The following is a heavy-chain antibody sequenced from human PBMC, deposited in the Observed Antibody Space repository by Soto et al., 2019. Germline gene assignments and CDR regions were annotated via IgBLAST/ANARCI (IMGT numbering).Heavy chain of an antibody. J-gene: IGHJ3*02. CDR3: ARGYSSSWYGAFDI. Sequence: GGSLRLSCAASGFTFSSYSMNWVRQAPGKGLEWVSSISSSSSYIYYADSVKGRFTISRDNAKNSLYLQMNGLRAEDTAVYYCARGYSSSWYGAFDIWGQGTMVTVSS. V-gene: IGHV3-21*01. CDR2: ISSSSSYI. CDR1: GFTFSSYS. D-gene: IGHD6-13*01.